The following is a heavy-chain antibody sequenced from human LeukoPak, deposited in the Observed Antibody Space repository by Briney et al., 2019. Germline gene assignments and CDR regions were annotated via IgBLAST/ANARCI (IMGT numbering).Heavy chain of an antibody. CDR1: GYTFTGYY. D-gene: IGHD3-22*01. Sequence: ASVKVSCKASGYTFTGYYMHWVRQAPGQGLEWMGWINPNSGGTNYAQKFQGRVTMTRDTSISTAYMELSRLRSGDTAVYYCASTPPPPPPYYYDSSGYYPNWGQGTLVTVSS. CDR2: INPNSGGT. J-gene: IGHJ4*02. V-gene: IGHV1-2*02. CDR3: ASTPPPPPPYYYDSSGYYPN.